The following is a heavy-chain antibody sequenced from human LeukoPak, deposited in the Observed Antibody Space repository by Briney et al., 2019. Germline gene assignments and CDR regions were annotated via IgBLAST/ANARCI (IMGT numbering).Heavy chain of an antibody. CDR3: ASLREMATIHY. V-gene: IGHV4-38-2*02. J-gene: IGHJ4*02. CDR2: IYHSGST. CDR1: GYSISSGYY. Sequence: SETLSLTCTVSGYSISSGYYWGWIRQPPGKGLEWIGSIYHSGSTYYNPSLKSRVTISVDTSKNQFSLKLSSVTAADTAVYYCASLREMATIHYWGQGTLVTVSS. D-gene: IGHD5-24*01.